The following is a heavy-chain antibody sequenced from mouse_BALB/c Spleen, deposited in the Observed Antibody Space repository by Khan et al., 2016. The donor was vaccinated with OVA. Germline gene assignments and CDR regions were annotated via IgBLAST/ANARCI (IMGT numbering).Heavy chain of an antibody. V-gene: IGHV3-2*02. CDR1: GYSITSEYA. Sequence: EVQLVESGPGLVKPSQSLSLTCTVTGYSITSEYAWNWIRQLPGNKLEWMGYINYSGNTRFNPSLKSRTSITRDTSKNQFFLQLNSVTTEDTATYYCARKDYYDYDPFPYWGQGTLVTVSA. CDR3: ARKDYYDYDPFPY. J-gene: IGHJ3*01. CDR2: INYSGNT. D-gene: IGHD2-4*01.